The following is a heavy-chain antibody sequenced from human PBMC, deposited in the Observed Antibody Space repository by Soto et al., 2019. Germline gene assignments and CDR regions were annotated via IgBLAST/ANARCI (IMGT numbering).Heavy chain of an antibody. Sequence: QVQLMQSGAEVRKPGASVKVACKASGYTFGSHYVHWVRQAPGQALEWMGIINPSPGSTSYAEKFQGRVTMTRATSPSTVYMEMSSLRSEATATYYCERSACPLASCFARYFYTMDVWGQGTTVTVSS. D-gene: IGHD2-2*01. CDR1: GYTFGSHY. J-gene: IGHJ6*02. CDR2: INPSPGST. CDR3: ERSACPLASCFARYFYTMDV. V-gene: IGHV1-46*01.